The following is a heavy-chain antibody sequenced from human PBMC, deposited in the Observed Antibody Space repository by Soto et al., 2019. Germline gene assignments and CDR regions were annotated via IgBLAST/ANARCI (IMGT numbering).Heavy chain of an antibody. V-gene: IGHV4-34*01. Sequence: QVKPQQWGAGLLKPSETLSLTCAVYGGSFSGYYWTWIRQPPGTGLEWIGEINHSGSTNYNPSLKSRVTISVDTSKNQFSLKLTSVTAADTAVYYCARDKITGLFDYWGQGTLVTVSS. J-gene: IGHJ4*02. CDR2: INHSGST. D-gene: IGHD2-8*02. CDR3: ARDKITGLFDY. CDR1: GGSFSGYY.